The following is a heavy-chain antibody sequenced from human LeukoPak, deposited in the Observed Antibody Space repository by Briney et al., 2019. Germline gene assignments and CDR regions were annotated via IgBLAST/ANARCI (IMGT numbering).Heavy chain of an antibody. Sequence: GASVKVSCKASGYTFTSYDINWVRQATGQGLEWMGWMNPNSGNTGYAQKFQGRVTMTRNTSISTAYMELSSLRPEDTAVYYCARGAHYGDYDDYWGQGTLVTVSS. CDR2: MNPNSGNT. CDR3: ARGAHYGDYDDY. D-gene: IGHD4-17*01. CDR1: GYTFTSYD. J-gene: IGHJ4*02. V-gene: IGHV1-8*01.